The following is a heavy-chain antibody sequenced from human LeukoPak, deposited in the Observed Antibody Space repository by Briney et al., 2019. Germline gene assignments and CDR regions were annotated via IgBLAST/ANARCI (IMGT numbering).Heavy chain of an antibody. CDR1: GGSLSGYY. J-gene: IGHJ6*03. CDR2: INHSGST. Sequence: SETLSLTCAVYGGSLSGYYWSWVRQPPGKGLEWMGEINHSGSTNYNPSLKSRVTMSVDTSKNQFSLKLSSVTAADTAVYYCARQSIAARGYYYYMDVWGKGTTVTVSS. CDR3: ARQSIAARGYYYYMDV. V-gene: IGHV4-34*10. D-gene: IGHD6-6*01.